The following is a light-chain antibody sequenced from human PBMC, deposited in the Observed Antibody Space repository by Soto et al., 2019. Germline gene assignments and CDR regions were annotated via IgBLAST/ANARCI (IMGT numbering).Light chain of an antibody. CDR2: GAS. CDR3: QQYNNWPRT. CDR1: QSVSSN. Sequence: EIVMTQSPATLSVSPGERATLSCRASQSVSSNLAWYQQKPGQAPRLLIYGASTRATGIPARFSGSGSGTDFTLTISSLQSEDFAVYYCQQYNNWPRTFGQGIKVEIK. J-gene: IGKJ1*01. V-gene: IGKV3-15*01.